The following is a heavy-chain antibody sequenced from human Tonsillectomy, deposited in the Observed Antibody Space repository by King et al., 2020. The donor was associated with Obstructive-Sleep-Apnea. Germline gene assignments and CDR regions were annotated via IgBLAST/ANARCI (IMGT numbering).Heavy chain of an antibody. Sequence: VQLVESGGGLVQPGGSLRLSCAASGFTFSSYSMNWVRQAPGKGLEWVSYISSSSSTIYYADSVKGRFTISRDNAKNSLYLQMNSLRAEDTAVYYCARVATPNYYGMDVCGQGTTVTVSS. CDR1: GFTFSSYS. J-gene: IGHJ6*02. CDR2: ISSSSSTI. CDR3: ARVATPNYYGMDV. D-gene: IGHD2-21*02. V-gene: IGHV3-48*04.